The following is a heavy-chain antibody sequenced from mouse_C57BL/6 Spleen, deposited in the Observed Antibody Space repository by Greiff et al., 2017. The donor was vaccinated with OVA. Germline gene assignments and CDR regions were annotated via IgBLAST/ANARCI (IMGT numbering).Heavy chain of an antibody. Sequence: VQLQQSGAELVRPGTSVKVSCKASGYAFTNYLIEWVKQRPGQGLEWIGVINPGSGGTNYNEKFKGKATLTADKSSSTAYMQLSSLTSEDSAVYFCAIPFYYDGSSDAMDYWGQGTSVTVSS. CDR2: INPGSGGT. CDR3: AIPFYYDGSSDAMDY. J-gene: IGHJ4*01. CDR1: GYAFTNYL. V-gene: IGHV1-54*01. D-gene: IGHD1-1*01.